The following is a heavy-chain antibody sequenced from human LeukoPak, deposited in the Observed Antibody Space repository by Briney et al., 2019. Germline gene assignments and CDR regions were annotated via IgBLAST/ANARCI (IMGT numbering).Heavy chain of an antibody. V-gene: IGHV4-59*08. J-gene: IGHJ3*02. CDR2: IYYSGST. D-gene: IGHD2-8*01. Sequence: SETLSLTCTVSGGSISSYYWSWIRQPPGKGLEWIGYIYYSGSTNYNPSLKSRVTIPVNTSKNQFSLMLSSVTAADTAVYYCASNVLMVYAPRGDAFDIWGQGTMVTVSS. CDR1: GGSISSYY. CDR3: ASNVLMVYAPRGDAFDI.